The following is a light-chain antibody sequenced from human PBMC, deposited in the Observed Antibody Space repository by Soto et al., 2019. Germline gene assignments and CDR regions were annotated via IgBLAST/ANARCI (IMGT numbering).Light chain of an antibody. CDR2: AAS. Sequence: DIQLTQSPSFLSASVGDRVTITCRASQGISSYLAWYQQKPGKAPKLLSYAASTLQSGVPTRFSGSATGTELALTISSLQPEDVYTYYCQQLNSYPSITFRQATRLEFK. CDR1: QGISSY. V-gene: IGKV1-9*01. J-gene: IGKJ5*01. CDR3: QQLNSYPSIT.